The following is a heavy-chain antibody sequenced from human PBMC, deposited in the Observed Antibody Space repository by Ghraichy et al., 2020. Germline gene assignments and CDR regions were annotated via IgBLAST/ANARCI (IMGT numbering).Heavy chain of an antibody. CDR1: GFIFSGYW. CDR2: IKKDGSEK. J-gene: IGHJ4*02. D-gene: IGHD6-19*01. V-gene: IGHV3-7*01. Sequence: GGSLRLSCAASGFIFSGYWMSWVRQAPRKGPEWVANIKKDGSEKYYVDSVKGRFTISRDNAKNSLYLQMNSLRAEDTAVYYCARDLGGGWYFDNWGQGALVTVSS. CDR3: ARDLGGGWYFDN.